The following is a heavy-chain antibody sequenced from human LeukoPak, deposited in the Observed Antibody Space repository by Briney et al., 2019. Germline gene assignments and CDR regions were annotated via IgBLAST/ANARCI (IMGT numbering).Heavy chain of an antibody. CDR3: ARDTKVYDYAWGSFSYYFDY. V-gene: IGHV1-18*01. CDR2: ISAYNGNT. Sequence: EASVKVSCKASGYTFTSYGISWVRQAPGQGLEWMGWISAYNGNTNYAQKLQGRVTMTTDTSTSTAYMELRSLRSDDTAVYYCARDTKVYDYAWGSFSYYFDYWGQGTLVTVSS. J-gene: IGHJ4*02. CDR1: GYTFTSYG. D-gene: IGHD3-16*01.